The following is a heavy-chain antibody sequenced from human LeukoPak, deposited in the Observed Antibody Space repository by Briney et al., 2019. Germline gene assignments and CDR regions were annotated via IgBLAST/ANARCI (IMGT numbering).Heavy chain of an antibody. Sequence: VKPSETLSLTCTVSGGSISSSSCYWGWIRQPPGKGLEWIGSIYYSGSTYYNPSLKSRVTISVDTSKNQFSLKLSSVTAADTAVYYCARAVAGSLDYWGQGTLVTVSS. D-gene: IGHD6-19*01. V-gene: IGHV4-39*07. CDR2: IYYSGST. CDR3: ARAVAGSLDY. J-gene: IGHJ4*02. CDR1: GGSISSSSCY.